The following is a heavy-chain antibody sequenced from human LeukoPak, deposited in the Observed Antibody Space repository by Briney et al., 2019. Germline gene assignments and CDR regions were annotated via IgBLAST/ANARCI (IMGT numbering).Heavy chain of an antibody. CDR2: ISSTSSYI. D-gene: IGHD3-10*01. V-gene: IGHV3-21*06. CDR1: GFTFSSYE. Sequence: GGSLRLSCAASGFTFSSYEMNWVRQAPGKGLEWVSSISSTSSYIYYADSVKGRFTISRDNAKNSLYLQMNSLRAEDTAVYYCARDPHYYGSGTPGYFDYWGQGTLVTVSS. J-gene: IGHJ4*02. CDR3: ARDPHYYGSGTPGYFDY.